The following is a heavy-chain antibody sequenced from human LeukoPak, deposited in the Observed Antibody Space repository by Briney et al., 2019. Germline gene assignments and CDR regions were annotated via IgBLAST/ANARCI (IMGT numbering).Heavy chain of an antibody. J-gene: IGHJ1*01. Sequence: KPGGSLRLSCAASGFTFTDYFFRWIRQAPGKGLEWVSYINSGGSTIYYADSVKGRFTISRDNAKNSLFLQMNSRRAEDTAVYYCAKDPSYSSSWYAGYFQHWGQGTLVTVSS. D-gene: IGHD6-13*01. V-gene: IGHV3-11*01. CDR2: INSGGSTI. CDR1: GFTFTDYF. CDR3: AKDPSYSSSWYAGYFQH.